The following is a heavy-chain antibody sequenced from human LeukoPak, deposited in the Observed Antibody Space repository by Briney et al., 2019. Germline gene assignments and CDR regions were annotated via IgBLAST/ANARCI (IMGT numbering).Heavy chain of an antibody. J-gene: IGHJ4*02. D-gene: IGHD3-9*01. CDR2: IYYSGST. V-gene: IGHV4-59*01. CDR3: ARGGYFDWLSYGAFDY. CDR1: GGSISSYY. Sequence: PSETLSLTCTVSGGSISSYYWSWIRQPPGKGLEWIGYIYYSGSTNNNPSLKSRVTISVDTSKNQFSLKLSSVTAADTAVYYCARGGYFDWLSYGAFDYWGQGTLVTVSS.